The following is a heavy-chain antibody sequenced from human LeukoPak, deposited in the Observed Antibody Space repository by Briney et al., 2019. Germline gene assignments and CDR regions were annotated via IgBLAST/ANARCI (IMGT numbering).Heavy chain of an antibody. D-gene: IGHD3-22*01. J-gene: IGHJ4*02. Sequence: GESLKISCKGSGYSFTSYWIGWVRQLPGKGLEWMGIIYPGDSDTRYSPSFQGQFTISADKSISTAYLQWSSLKASDTAMYYCARLPLSWYDSDMYYFDYWGQGTLVTVSS. V-gene: IGHV5-51*01. CDR2: IYPGDSDT. CDR1: GYSFTSYW. CDR3: ARLPLSWYDSDMYYFDY.